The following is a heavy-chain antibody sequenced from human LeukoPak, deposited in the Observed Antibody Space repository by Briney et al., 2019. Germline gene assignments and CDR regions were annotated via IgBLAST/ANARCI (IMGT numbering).Heavy chain of an antibody. D-gene: IGHD1-7*01. CDR2: ISSSSSYI. CDR1: GFTFSSYS. CDR3: ARDGGTTGFDP. Sequence: GGSLRLSCAASGFTFSSYSMNWVRQAPGKGREWVSSISSSSSYIYYADSVKGRFTISRDNAKNSLYLQMNSLRAEDTAVYYCARDGGTTGFDPWGQGTLVTVSS. V-gene: IGHV3-21*01. J-gene: IGHJ5*02.